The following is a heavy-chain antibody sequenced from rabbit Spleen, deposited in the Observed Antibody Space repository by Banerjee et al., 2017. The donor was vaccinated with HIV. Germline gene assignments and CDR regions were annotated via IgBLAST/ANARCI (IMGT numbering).Heavy chain of an antibody. V-gene: IGHV1S7*01. Sequence: QLKESGGGLVQPGGSLKLSCKASGFDFSSYYMSWVRQAPGKGLEWIGYIDPIFGSTYYASWVNGRFTISSHNAQNTLYLQLNSLTAADTATYFCARGGYDDYGDYLYYFNLWGPGTLVTVS. CDR2: IDPIFGST. CDR1: GFDFSSYY. J-gene: IGHJ4*01. CDR3: ARGGYDDYGDYLYYFNL. D-gene: IGHD2-1*01.